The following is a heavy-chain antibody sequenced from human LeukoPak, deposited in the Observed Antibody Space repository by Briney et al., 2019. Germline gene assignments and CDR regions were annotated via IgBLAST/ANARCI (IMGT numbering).Heavy chain of an antibody. CDR3: ARDNDDAFDI. CDR1: GFTFSNYG. Sequence: PGGSLRLSCAASGFTFSNYGMHWVRQAPGKGLEWVAVIWYDGSNKHYADSVKGRFTISRDNSNNTVYLQMNSLRSEDTTVYYCARDNDDAFDIWGQGTMATVSS. V-gene: IGHV3-33*01. D-gene: IGHD1-1*01. CDR2: IWYDGSNK. J-gene: IGHJ3*02.